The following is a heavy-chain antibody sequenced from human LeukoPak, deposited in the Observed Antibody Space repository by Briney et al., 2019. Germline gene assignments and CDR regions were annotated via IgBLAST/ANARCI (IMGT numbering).Heavy chain of an antibody. Sequence: PGGSLRLSCSASGFSFRTYAMHWVRQAPGGGLGYLSTISSNGISTDYADSVKGRLTISRDNSNNTLYLQMSGLTTEDTAVYYCVKDTHDYIWPAPSVHWGQGTLVTVSS. CDR2: ISSNGIST. CDR3: VKDTHDYIWPAPSVH. J-gene: IGHJ4*02. D-gene: IGHD3-16*01. CDR1: GFSFRTYA. V-gene: IGHV3-64D*08.